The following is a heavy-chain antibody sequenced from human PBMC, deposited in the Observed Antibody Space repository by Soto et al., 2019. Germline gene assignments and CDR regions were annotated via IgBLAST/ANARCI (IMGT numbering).Heavy chain of an antibody. CDR2: INAGNGNT. CDR3: ARGLNVYYFYY. Sequence: ASVKVSCKASGYTFTSYGMHWVRQAPGQRLEWMGWINAGNGNTKYSQKFQGRVTITRDTSASTAYMELSSLRSEDTAVYYCARGLNVYYFYYWGQGTLVPVSA. CDR1: GYTFTSYG. V-gene: IGHV1-3*01. D-gene: IGHD3-16*01. J-gene: IGHJ4*02.